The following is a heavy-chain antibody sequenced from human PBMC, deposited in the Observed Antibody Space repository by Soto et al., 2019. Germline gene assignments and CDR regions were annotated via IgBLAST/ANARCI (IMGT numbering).Heavy chain of an antibody. Sequence: QVQLVESGGGMAQAGTSLRLSCTGSGFTFNSLSLHWVRQGPDKGLEWVAVVSFDGKVTYYADSVKGRFTVSRDISKNTIYLQANSLRPEDTAVYYCAREPYGDSQYFDYWVQGTPVTVSS. D-gene: IGHD2-21*02. CDR1: GFTFNSLS. J-gene: IGHJ4*02. CDR2: VSFDGKVT. CDR3: AREPYGDSQYFDY. V-gene: IGHV3-30*04.